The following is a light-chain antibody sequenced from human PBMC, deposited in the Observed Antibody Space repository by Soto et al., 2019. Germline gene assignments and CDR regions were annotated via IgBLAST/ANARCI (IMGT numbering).Light chain of an antibody. Sequence: QSALTQPPSASGSPGQSVTISCTGTSSDVGGYNYVSWYQQHPGKAPKLMIYEVSKRPSGVPDRFSGSKSGNTASLTVSGLQAEDEAGYYCSSYAGSNNLGVFGGGTKLTVL. V-gene: IGLV2-8*01. CDR2: EVS. CDR1: SSDVGGYNY. CDR3: SSYAGSNNLGV. J-gene: IGLJ2*01.